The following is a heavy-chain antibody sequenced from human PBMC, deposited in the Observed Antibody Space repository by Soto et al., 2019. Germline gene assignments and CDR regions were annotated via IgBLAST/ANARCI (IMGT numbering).Heavy chain of an antibody. CDR1: GFTFGNYG. V-gene: IGHV3-23*01. CDR2: ISGGGGST. CDR3: AKGFIVAMTVIRPDDAFDA. D-gene: IGHD2-21*02. J-gene: IGHJ3*01. Sequence: EVQLLESGGGLVQPGGSLRLSCAASGFTFGNYGMNWVRQAPGKGLEWVSGISGGGGSTYYADSVKGRFTVSRDPSKSTVFLEMNSLRAEDTAVYYCAKGFIVAMTVIRPDDAFDAWGHGTLVTVSS.